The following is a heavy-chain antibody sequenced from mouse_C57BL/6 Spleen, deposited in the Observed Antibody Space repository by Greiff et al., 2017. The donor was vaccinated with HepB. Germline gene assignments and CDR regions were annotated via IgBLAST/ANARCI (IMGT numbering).Heavy chain of an antibody. V-gene: IGHV1-54*01. CDR3: ARSRAPDSSGYPAWFAY. J-gene: IGHJ3*01. CDR1: GYAFTNYL. CDR2: INPGSGGT. Sequence: QVQLQQSGAELVRPGTSVKVSCKASGYAFTNYLIEWVKQRPGQGLEWIGVINPGSGGTNYNEKFKGKATLTADKSSSTAYMQLSSLTSEDSAVYFCARSRAPDSSGYPAWFAYWGQGTLVTVSA. D-gene: IGHD3-2*02.